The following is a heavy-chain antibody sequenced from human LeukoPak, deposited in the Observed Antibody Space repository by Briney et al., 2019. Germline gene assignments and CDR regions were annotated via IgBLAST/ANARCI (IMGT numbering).Heavy chain of an antibody. CDR1: GFVFRNYS. CDR2: IKNDGSER. CDR3: ATDRGWRTSGYYLYYFEY. Sequence: GGSLRLSCAASGFVFRNYSMSWVRQAPGKGLEWVASIKNDGSERYYVDSVRGRYTISRDNTKNSLFLQMSSLRAEDTAVYYCATDRGWRTSGYYLYYFEYWGQGTLVTFSS. J-gene: IGHJ4*02. V-gene: IGHV3-7*01. D-gene: IGHD3-3*01.